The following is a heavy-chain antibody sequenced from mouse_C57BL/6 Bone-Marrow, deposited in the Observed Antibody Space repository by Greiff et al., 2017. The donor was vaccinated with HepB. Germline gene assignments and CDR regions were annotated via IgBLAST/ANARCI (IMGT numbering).Heavy chain of an antibody. D-gene: IGHD1-1*01. J-gene: IGHJ4*01. V-gene: IGHV1-55*01. Sequence: VQLQQPGAELVKPGASVKMSCKASGYTFTSYWITWVKQRPGQGLEWIGDIYPGSGSTNYNEKFKSKATLTVDTSSSTAYMQLSSLTSEDSAVYYCARWGYGSSWGTYYAMDYWGQGTSVTVSS. CDR1: GYTFTSYW. CDR3: ARWGYGSSWGTYYAMDY. CDR2: IYPGSGST.